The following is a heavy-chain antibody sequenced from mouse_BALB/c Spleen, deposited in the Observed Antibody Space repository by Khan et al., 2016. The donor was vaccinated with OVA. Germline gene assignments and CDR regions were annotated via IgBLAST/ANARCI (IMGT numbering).Heavy chain of an antibody. J-gene: IGHJ4*01. V-gene: IGHV2-3*01. CDR3: AKWGTGYYAMDY. Sequence: VELVESGPGLVAPSQSLSITCTVSGFSLTNYGVSWVRQPPGKGLEWLGVLWGDGSTNYHSPLISRLSISKDNSKSQVFLKLNSLQTNDTATYDCAKWGTGYYAMDYWGQGTSVTVSS. CDR1: GFSLTNYG. D-gene: IGHD4-1*01. CDR2: LWGDGST.